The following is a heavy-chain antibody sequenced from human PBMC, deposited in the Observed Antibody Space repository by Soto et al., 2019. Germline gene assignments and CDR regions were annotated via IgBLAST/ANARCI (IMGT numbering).Heavy chain of an antibody. D-gene: IGHD2-15*01. V-gene: IGHV4-39*01. J-gene: IGHJ6*02. CDR2: IHYSGSA. Sequence: QLQLQESGPGLVKPSETLSLPCTVSGGSISSSYYYWGWIRQPPGKGLDWIGSIHYSGSAYYTPYLMSRLPISVDTSKHHFSRKLSSVTAAETAVYYCARHGCSSGGCSYYYYSYGMDVWGQGTTVTVSS. CDR1: GGSISSSYYY. CDR3: ARHGCSSGGCSYYYYSYGMDV.